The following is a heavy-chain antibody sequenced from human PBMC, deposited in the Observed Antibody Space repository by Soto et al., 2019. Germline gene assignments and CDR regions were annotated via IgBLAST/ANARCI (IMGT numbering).Heavy chain of an antibody. V-gene: IGHV3-30*18. CDR3: AKDGPGGRDYGDYSLYCYGMDV. CDR2: ISYDGSNK. D-gene: IGHD4-17*01. Sequence: QVQLVESGGGVVQPGRSLRLSCAASGFTFSSYGMHWVRQAPGKGLEWVAVISYDGSNKYYADSVKGRFTISRDNSKNTLYLQMNSLRAEDTDVYYCAKDGPGGRDYGDYSLYCYGMDVWGQGTTVTVSS. CDR1: GFTFSSYG. J-gene: IGHJ6*02.